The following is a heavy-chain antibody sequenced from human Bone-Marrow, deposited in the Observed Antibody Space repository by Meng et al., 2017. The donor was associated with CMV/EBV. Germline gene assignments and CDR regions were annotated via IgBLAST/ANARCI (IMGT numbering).Heavy chain of an antibody. V-gene: IGHV2-70*04. CDR1: GFSLSSSGVR. D-gene: IGHD3-3*01. Sequence: SGPTLVKPTETLTLTCTVSGFSLSSSGVRVSWIRQPPGKALEWLARIDWDDDKFYSSSLKTRLTISKDTSKRQVVLTMTNMDPVDTATYYCARSYDFWSPFSLDYWGQGTLVTVSS. CDR2: IDWDDDK. CDR3: ARSYDFWSPFSLDY. J-gene: IGHJ4*02.